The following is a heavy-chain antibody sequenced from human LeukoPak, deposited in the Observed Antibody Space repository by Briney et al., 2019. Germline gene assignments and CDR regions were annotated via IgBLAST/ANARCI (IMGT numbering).Heavy chain of an antibody. CDR3: ARRDPFDY. CDR1: GFTFSAYH. Sequence: GGSLRLSCASSGFTFSAYHMNWVRQAPGKGLEWIPFISSDSGTIYYADSVKGRFTISGNNAANSLYLHMNNLRDDDTAVYYCARRDPFDYWGQGTMVTVSS. V-gene: IGHV3-48*02. J-gene: IGHJ4*02. CDR2: ISSDSGTI.